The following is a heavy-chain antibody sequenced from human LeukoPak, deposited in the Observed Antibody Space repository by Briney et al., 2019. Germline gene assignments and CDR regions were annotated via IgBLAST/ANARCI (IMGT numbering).Heavy chain of an antibody. CDR2: IYSGGNT. V-gene: IGHV3-66*01. Sequence: GGPLRLSCAAFGFTVSVNYMSWVRQAPGKGLECVSVIYSGGNTYYADSVKGRFTISRDNSKNTLYLQMNSLRAEDTAVYCCARKTDSGGQGDYWGPGTLVTVSS. CDR3: ARKTDSGGQGDY. D-gene: IGHD3-22*01. J-gene: IGHJ4*02. CDR1: GFTVSVNY.